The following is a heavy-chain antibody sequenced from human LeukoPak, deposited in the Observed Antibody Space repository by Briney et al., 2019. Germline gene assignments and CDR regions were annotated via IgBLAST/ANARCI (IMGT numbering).Heavy chain of an antibody. CDR2: INGGGST. CDR3: AIGSYDSSGYSSYYLDY. J-gene: IGHJ4*02. D-gene: IGHD3-22*01. Sequence: PGGSLRLSCAASGFTVSSKYMSWVRQAPGKGLEWVSVINGGGSTYYADSVKGRFTISRDNSKNTLYLQMNSLKAEDTAVYYCAIGSYDSSGYSSYYLDYWGQGTLVTVSS. V-gene: IGHV3-53*01. CDR1: GFTVSSKY.